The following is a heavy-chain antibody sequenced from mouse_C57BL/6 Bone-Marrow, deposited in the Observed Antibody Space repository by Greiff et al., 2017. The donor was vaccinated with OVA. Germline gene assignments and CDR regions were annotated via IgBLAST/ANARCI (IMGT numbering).Heavy chain of an antibody. D-gene: IGHD2-2*01. CDR1: GYTFTDYE. Sequence: QVQLQQSGAELVRPGASVTLSCKASGYTFTDYEMHWVKQTPVHGLEWIGAIDPETGGTAYNQKFKGKAILTADKSSSTAYMELRSLTSEDSAVYYCTREENGYGAWFAYWGKGTLVTVSA. V-gene: IGHV1-15*01. CDR2: IDPETGGT. J-gene: IGHJ3*01. CDR3: TREENGYGAWFAY.